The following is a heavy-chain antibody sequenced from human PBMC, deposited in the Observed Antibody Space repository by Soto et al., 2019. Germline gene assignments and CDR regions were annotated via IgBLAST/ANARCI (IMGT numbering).Heavy chain of an antibody. CDR1: GGSFSGYY. CDR2: INHSGST. D-gene: IGHD3-9*01. Sequence: SETPSLTCAVYGGSFSGYYWSWIRQPPGKGLEWIGEINHSGSTNYNPSLKSRVTISVDTSKNQFSLKLSSVTAADTAVYYCARGSHRTGTDIGNGDYWYFDLWGRGTLVTVSS. J-gene: IGHJ2*01. V-gene: IGHV4-34*01. CDR3: ARGSHRTGTDIGNGDYWYFDL.